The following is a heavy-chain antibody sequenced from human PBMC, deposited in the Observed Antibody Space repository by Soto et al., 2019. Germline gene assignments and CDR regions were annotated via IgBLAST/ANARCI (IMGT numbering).Heavy chain of an antibody. V-gene: IGHV1-2*02. CDR3: ARVGSSGWKRFDY. J-gene: IGHJ4*02. CDR1: GYTFTGYY. Sequence: VASVKVSCKASGYTFTGYYMHWVRQAPGQGLEWMGWINPNSGGTNYAQKFQGRVTMTRDTSISTAYMELSRLRSDDTAVYYCARVGSSGWKRFDYWGQGTLVTVSS. D-gene: IGHD6-19*01. CDR2: INPNSGGT.